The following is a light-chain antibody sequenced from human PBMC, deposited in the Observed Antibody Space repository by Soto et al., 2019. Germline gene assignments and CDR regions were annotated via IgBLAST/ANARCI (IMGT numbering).Light chain of an antibody. J-gene: IGLJ3*02. CDR2: LKSDGTH. CDR1: SGHSTYA. Sequence: QSVLTQSPSASASLGASVKLTCTLSSGHSTYAIAWHQHQAEKGPRYLMNLKSDGTHTKGDGIPDRFSGSSSGAERYLTISGLQSEDEADYYCQTWGTGFQVFGGGTKLTVL. CDR3: QTWGTGFQV. V-gene: IGLV4-69*01.